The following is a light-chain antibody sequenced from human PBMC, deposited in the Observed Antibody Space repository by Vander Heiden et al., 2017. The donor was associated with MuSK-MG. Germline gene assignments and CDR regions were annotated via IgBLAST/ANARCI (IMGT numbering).Light chain of an antibody. J-gene: IGKJ3*01. CDR2: AAS. CDR1: QRISTF. Sequence: DIQMTQSPSSLPASVGDRVTITCRASQRISTFLNWYQHKPGKAPKVVISAASNLESGAPSRFSGSGSGTDFALTISELQPEDFATYCCQQTDSTPFTFGHGTTVNIK. CDR3: QQTDSTPFT. V-gene: IGKV1-39*01.